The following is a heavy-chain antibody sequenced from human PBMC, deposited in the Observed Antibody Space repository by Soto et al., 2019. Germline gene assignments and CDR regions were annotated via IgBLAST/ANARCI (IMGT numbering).Heavy chain of an antibody. D-gene: IGHD5-12*01. J-gene: IGHJ4*02. V-gene: IGHV3-23*01. CDR3: AKGSGYSGYDPFHY. CDR1: EFTFSNYA. Sequence: GGSLRLSCAASEFTFSNYAMSWVRQAPGKGLECVSTISGGGDTTHYADSVKGRFTISRDNSKNTLYLQMNSLRAEDMAVYYCAKGSGYSGYDPFHYWGQGTLVTVSS. CDR2: ISGGGDTT.